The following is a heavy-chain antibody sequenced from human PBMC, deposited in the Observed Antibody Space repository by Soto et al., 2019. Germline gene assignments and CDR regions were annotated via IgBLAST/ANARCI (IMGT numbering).Heavy chain of an antibody. CDR1: GYTFTSYY. CDR3: ARALLQLDFDWPNWFDP. D-gene: IGHD3-9*01. CDR2: INPSGGST. Sequence: GASVKISCEASGYTFTSYYMHWVRQAPGQGLEWMGIINPSGGSTSYAQKFQGRVTMTRDTSTSTVYMELSSLRSEDTAVYYCARALLQLDFDWPNWFDPWGQGTLVTVSS. V-gene: IGHV1-46*01. J-gene: IGHJ5*02.